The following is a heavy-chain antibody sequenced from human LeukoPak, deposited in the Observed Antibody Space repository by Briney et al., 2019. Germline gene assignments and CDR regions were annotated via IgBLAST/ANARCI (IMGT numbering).Heavy chain of an antibody. J-gene: IGHJ4*02. D-gene: IGHD3-16*01. V-gene: IGHV4-59*01. Sequence: SETLSLTCTVSGGTISDYYRGWIRQPPGKGLEWIGYFYNSGSSTYNPSLKSRVTISVDTSKEQFSLKVNSVTAADTAVYYCTRGAGWLIDYWGQGILVTVSS. CDR2: FYNSGSS. CDR1: GGTISDYY. CDR3: TRGAGWLIDY.